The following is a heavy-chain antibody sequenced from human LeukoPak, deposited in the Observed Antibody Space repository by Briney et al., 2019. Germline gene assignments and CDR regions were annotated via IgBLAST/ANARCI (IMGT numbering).Heavy chain of an antibody. D-gene: IGHD6-19*01. CDR2: IIPIFGTA. Sequence: ASVKVSCMASGGTFSSYAISWVRQAPGQGLEWMGGIIPIFGTANYAQKFQGRVTITTDESTSTAYMELSSLRSEDTAVYYCAREVAVAAHLDYWGQGTLVTVSS. CDR3: AREVAVAAHLDY. CDR1: GGTFSSYA. J-gene: IGHJ4*02. V-gene: IGHV1-69*05.